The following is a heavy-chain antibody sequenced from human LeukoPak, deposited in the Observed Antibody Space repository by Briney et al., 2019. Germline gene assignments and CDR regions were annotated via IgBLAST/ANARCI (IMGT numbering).Heavy chain of an antibody. J-gene: IGHJ4*02. V-gene: IGHV3-66*01. CDR2: IYSGGST. CDR3: ARGPRYFDWLLYNDY. Sequence: GGSLRLSCAASGFTVSSNYMSWVRQAPGKGLEWVSVIYSGGSTYYAASVKGRFTISRDNSKNTLYLQMNSLRAEDTAVYYCARGPRYFDWLLYNDYWGQGTLVTVSS. D-gene: IGHD3-9*01. CDR1: GFTVSSNY.